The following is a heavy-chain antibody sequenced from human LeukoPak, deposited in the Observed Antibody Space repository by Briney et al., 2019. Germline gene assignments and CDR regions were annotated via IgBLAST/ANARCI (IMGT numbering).Heavy chain of an antibody. CDR1: GFTFSSYW. Sequence: GGSLRLSCAASGFTFSSYWMHWVRQAPGKGLVWVSRITSDGSSTSYADSVEGRFTISRDNAKNTLYLQMNSLRAEDTAVYYCARLDGGNYWGQGTLVTVSS. J-gene: IGHJ4*02. CDR2: ITSDGSST. V-gene: IGHV3-74*01. D-gene: IGHD3-16*01. CDR3: ARLDGGNY.